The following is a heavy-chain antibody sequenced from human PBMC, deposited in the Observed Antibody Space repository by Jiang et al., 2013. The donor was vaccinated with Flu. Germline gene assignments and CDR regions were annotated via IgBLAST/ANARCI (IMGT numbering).Heavy chain of an antibody. CDR2: IYPGDSDT. CDR1: GYSFTSYW. V-gene: IGHV5-51*01. J-gene: IGHJ3*02. Sequence: GAEVKKPGESLKISCKGSGYSFTSYWIGWVRQMPGKGLEWMGIIYPGDSDTRYSPSFQGQVTISADKSISTAYLQWSSLKASDTAMYYCASLYDYVWGSYRPVDAFDIWGQGTMVTVSS. D-gene: IGHD3-16*02. CDR3: ASLYDYVWGSYRPVDAFDI.